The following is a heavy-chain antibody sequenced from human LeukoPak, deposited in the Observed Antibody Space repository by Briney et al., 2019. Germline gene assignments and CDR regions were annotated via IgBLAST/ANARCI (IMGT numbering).Heavy chain of an antibody. Sequence: SETLSLTCTVSGGSISSYYWSWIRQPPGKGLEWIGYIYYSGSTNYNPSLKSRVTISVDTSKNQFSPKLSSVTAADTAVYYCARDRYSGYDLGFDYWGQGTLVTVSS. CDR2: IYYSGST. CDR1: GGSISSYY. D-gene: IGHD5-12*01. CDR3: ARDRYSGYDLGFDY. J-gene: IGHJ4*02. V-gene: IGHV4-59*01.